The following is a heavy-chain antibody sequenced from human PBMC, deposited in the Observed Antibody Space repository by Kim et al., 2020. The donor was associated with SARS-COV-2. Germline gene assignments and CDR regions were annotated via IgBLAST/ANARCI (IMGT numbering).Heavy chain of an antibody. D-gene: IGHD2-8*01. CDR3: GKIMVCNSYYGVDV. Sequence: ADHVKGRLHISRGNSKNALYMQMNSLRAEDTAVYYCGKIMVCNSYYGVDVWGRGTTVTVSS. J-gene: IGHJ6*02. V-gene: IGHV3-23*01.